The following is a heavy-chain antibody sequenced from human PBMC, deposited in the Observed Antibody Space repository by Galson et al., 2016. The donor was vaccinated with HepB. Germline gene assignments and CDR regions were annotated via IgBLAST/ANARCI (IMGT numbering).Heavy chain of an antibody. J-gene: IGHJ4*02. CDR2: TYFRSRWYN. CDR3: AKGWNYVKFDY. D-gene: IGHD1-7*01. CDR1: GDSVSSNTVA. V-gene: IGHV6-1*01. Sequence: CAISGDSVSSNTVAWNWIRQSPSRGLEWLGRTYFRSRWYNDYAGSVKGRIIISPHTSKNHFSLHLTSFTPEDTAVYYCAKGWNYVKFDYWGQGTLVTVSS.